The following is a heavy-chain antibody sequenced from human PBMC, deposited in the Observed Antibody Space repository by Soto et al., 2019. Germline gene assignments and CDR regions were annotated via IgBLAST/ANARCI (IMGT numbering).Heavy chain of an antibody. D-gene: IGHD6-19*01. CDR1: GFTFSSYE. J-gene: IGHJ4*02. V-gene: IGHV3-48*03. Sequence: PGGSLRLSCAASGFTFSSYEMNWVRQAPGKGLEWVSYISSSGSTIYYADSVKGRFTISRDNAKNSLYLQMNSLRAEDTAVYYCASLYSSGWYYFDPWGQGTLVTVSS. CDR2: ISSSGSTI. CDR3: ASLYSSGWYYFDP.